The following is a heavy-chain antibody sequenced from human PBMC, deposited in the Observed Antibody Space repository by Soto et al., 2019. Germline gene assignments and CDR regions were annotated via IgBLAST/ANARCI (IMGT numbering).Heavy chain of an antibody. V-gene: IGHV3-30-3*02. Sequence: QVQLVESGGGVVQPGRSLRLSCAASGFTFSSYAMHWVRQAPGKGLEWVAVISYDGSNKYYADSVKGRFTISRDNSKNTLYLQMNSLRAEDTAVYYCAKPMTTHYYYYGMDVWDQGTTVTVSS. J-gene: IGHJ6*02. CDR1: GFTFSSYA. CDR2: ISYDGSNK. D-gene: IGHD4-4*01. CDR3: AKPMTTHYYYYGMDV.